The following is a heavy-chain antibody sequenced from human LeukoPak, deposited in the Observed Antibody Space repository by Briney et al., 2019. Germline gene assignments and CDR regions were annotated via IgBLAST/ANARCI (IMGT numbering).Heavy chain of an antibody. CDR3: ARSTYYYDSSGYYRGDYFDS. D-gene: IGHD3-22*01. J-gene: IGHJ4*02. Sequence: GGSLRLSCAASGFTFSDYPVHWVRQAPGKGLEWVAVISYDGNKKYYADSVKGRFPISRDNSKNTLYLQLNSLRPEDTAVYYCARSTYYYDSSGYYRGDYFDSWGQGTLVTVSS. CDR2: ISYDGNKK. CDR1: GFTFSDYP. V-gene: IGHV3-30*04.